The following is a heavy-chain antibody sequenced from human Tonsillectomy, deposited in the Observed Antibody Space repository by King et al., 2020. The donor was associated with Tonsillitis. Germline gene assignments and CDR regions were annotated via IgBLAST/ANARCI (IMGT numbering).Heavy chain of an antibody. CDR1: GDSVSSTSAA. D-gene: IGHD3-16*01. J-gene: IGHJ6*02. V-gene: IGHV6-1*01. CDR2: TYHRSKWYF. CDR3: ARDGEGLGGGYYFYQGLDV. Sequence: VQLQQSGPGLVKPSQTLSLTCAISGDSVSSTSAAWNWIRQSPSRGLEWLGRTYHRSKWYFDYAVSLQSRIIINPDTSKNQFSLQVKSVTHEDTAVYFCARDGEGLGGGYYFYQGLDVWGQGTAVTVSS.